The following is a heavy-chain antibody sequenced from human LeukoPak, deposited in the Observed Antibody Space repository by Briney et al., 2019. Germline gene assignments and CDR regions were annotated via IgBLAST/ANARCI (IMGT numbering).Heavy chain of an antibody. V-gene: IGHV4-34*01. J-gene: IGHJ4*02. CDR3: ARGPDSRKAGY. Sequence: SETLSLTCGISGESFTDHHLSWTRQPPGKGLEWIGEISHDEGTNYNPSLRSRVTISLDMSKNQFSLKLTSVTAADTAVYYCARGPDSRKAGYWGPGTLVTVSS. D-gene: IGHD1-14*01. CDR1: GESFTDHH. CDR2: ISHDEGT.